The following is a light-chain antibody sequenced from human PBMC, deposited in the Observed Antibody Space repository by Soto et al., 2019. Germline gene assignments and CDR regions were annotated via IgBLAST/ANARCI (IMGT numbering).Light chain of an antibody. Sequence: RVMTQSPDTLSVSPGERATLSCRASETVRSNLAWYQQKPGQAPRLLIYAASTRATGIPAMFIGNGSGTEFTLTISSLQSEDFAVYYCQQYNNWWTFGQGTKVDI. CDR2: AAS. V-gene: IGKV3D-15*01. CDR1: ETVRSN. CDR3: QQYNNWWT. J-gene: IGKJ1*01.